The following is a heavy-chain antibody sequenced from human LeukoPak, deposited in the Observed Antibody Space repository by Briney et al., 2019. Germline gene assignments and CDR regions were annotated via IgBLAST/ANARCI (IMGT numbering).Heavy chain of an antibody. CDR2: FDPEDGET. D-gene: IGHD3-10*01. CDR3: ATPGSGALYKGGSLDF. J-gene: IGHJ4*02. Sequence: GASVKVSCKVSGKRLSELSIHWVRQAPGKGLEWMGGFDPEDGETFYAQKFQGRVTLTADTPTDASSMQLTSLKSDDTAVYYCATPGSGALYKGGSLDFWGQGTLVTVSS. CDR1: GKRLSELS. V-gene: IGHV1-24*01.